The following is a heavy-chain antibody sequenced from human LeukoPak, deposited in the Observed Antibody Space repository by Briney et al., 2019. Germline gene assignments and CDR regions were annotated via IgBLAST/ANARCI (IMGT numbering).Heavy chain of an antibody. J-gene: IGHJ4*02. CDR3: AKASSSSWYGGYYFDY. Sequence: GRSLRLSCAASGFTFDDYAMHWVRQAPGKGLKWVSGISWNSGSIGYADSVKGRFTISRDNAKNSLYLQMNSLRAEDTALYYCAKASSSSWYGGYYFDYWGQGTLVTVSS. CDR2: ISWNSGSI. D-gene: IGHD6-13*01. V-gene: IGHV3-9*01. CDR1: GFTFDDYA.